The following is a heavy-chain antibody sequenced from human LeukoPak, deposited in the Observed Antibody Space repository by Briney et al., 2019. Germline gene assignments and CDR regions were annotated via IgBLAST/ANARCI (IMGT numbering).Heavy chain of an antibody. CDR3: ARDQKVGATPYFGMDV. V-gene: IGHV3-66*01. D-gene: IGHD1-26*01. J-gene: IGHJ6*02. CDR2: MYIGGST. CDR1: GFSVSRNY. Sequence: GGSLRLSCAASGFSVSRNYMNWVRQAPGKGLEWVSVMYIGGSTYYADSVRGRFTTSRDNSKNTLHLQMDSLRAEDTAVYYCARDQKVGATPYFGMDVWGQGTTVTVSS.